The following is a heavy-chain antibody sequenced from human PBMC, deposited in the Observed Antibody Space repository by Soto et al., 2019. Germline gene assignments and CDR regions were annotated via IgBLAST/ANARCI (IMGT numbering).Heavy chain of an antibody. CDR2: IYYSGST. D-gene: IGHD1-20*01. Sequence: SETLSLTCTVSGGSISSTFYYWVWIRQPPGKGLEWIGSIYYSGSTSYNPSHNPSLKSRLTMSVDTSNNQFSLKLSSVTAADSAVYYCATSQKGYNWNYFDHGGQGALVTVSS. V-gene: IGHV4-39*01. CDR3: ATSQKGYNWNYFDH. CDR1: GGSISSTFYY. J-gene: IGHJ4*02.